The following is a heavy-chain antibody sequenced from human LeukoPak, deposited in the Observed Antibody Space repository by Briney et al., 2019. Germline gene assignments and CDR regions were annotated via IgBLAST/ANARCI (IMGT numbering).Heavy chain of an antibody. D-gene: IGHD6-19*01. CDR3: ANVPDTGGWNFDY. V-gene: IGHV1-3*01. J-gene: IGHJ4*02. CDR2: IDAANGNR. CDR1: GYTFTSYA. Sequence: ASVKVSCKASGYTFTSYAIHWVRQAPGQRLEWMGWIDAANGNRKYSQKFQDRVTITRETSATTAYMELNSLTSEDTAVYYCANVPDTGGWNFDYGGQGTLATVPS.